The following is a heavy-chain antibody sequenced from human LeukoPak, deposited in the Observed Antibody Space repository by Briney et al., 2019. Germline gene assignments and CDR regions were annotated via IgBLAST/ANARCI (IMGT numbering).Heavy chain of an antibody. J-gene: IGHJ4*02. CDR1: GGSISSYY. V-gene: IGHV4-4*07. D-gene: IGHD3-22*01. CDR3: ARANYYDSSGYPPKIDY. Sequence: SETLSLTCPVSGGSISSYYWSWIRQPAGKGLEWIGRIYISGSTNYNPSLKSRVTMSVDTSKNQFSLKLSSVAAADTAVYYCARANYYDSSGYPPKIDYWGQGTLVTVSS. CDR2: IYISGST.